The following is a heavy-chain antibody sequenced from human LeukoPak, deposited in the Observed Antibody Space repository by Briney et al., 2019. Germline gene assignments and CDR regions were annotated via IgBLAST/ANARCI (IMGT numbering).Heavy chain of an antibody. J-gene: IGHJ5*02. CDR1: GFTFNNAW. CDR2: IRSKADGGTT. V-gene: IGHV3-15*01. Sequence: GGSLRLSCAASGFTFNNAWMSWVRQAPGKGLEWVGRIRSKADGGTTDYAAPVKGRFTISRDDSINTLYLQMNSLRTDDTAVYYCTTDYGHGTWGQGTLVTVSS. D-gene: IGHD1-1*01. CDR3: TTDYGHGT.